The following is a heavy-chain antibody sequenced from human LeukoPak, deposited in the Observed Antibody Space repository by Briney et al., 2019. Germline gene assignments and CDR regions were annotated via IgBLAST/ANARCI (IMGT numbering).Heavy chain of an antibody. J-gene: IGHJ4*02. Sequence: PSETLSLTCTVSGGSISSSSYYWGWIRQPPGKGLEWIGSIYYSGSTYYNPSLKSRVTISVDTSKNQFSLKLSSVTAADTAVYYCARLRFGFGFDYWGQGTLVTVSS. CDR1: GGSISSSSYY. D-gene: IGHD3-10*01. CDR2: IYYSGST. V-gene: IGHV4-39*01. CDR3: ARLRFGFGFDY.